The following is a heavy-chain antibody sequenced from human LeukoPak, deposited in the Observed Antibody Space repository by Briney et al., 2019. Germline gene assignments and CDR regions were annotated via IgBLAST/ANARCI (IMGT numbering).Heavy chain of an antibody. CDR2: ISAYNGNT. Sequence: ASVKVSCKASGYTFTSHGISWVRQAPGQGLEWMGWISAYNGNTNYAQKLQGRVTMTTDTSTSTAYMELRSLRSDDTAVYYCARDLGGSYYYYYYMDVWGKGTTVTVSS. V-gene: IGHV1-18*01. J-gene: IGHJ6*03. D-gene: IGHD1-26*01. CDR1: GYTFTSHG. CDR3: ARDLGGSYYYYYYMDV.